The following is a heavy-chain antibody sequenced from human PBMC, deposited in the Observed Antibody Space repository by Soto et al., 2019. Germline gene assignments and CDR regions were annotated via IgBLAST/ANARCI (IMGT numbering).Heavy chain of an antibody. CDR2: IYYSGST. D-gene: IGHD2-2*01. Sequence: SETLSLTCTVSGGSISSYYWSWIRQPPGKGLEWIGYIYYSGSTNYNPSLKSRVTISVDTSKNQFSLKLSSVTAADTAVYYCARGGARGYQLLSDYYYMDVWGKGTTVTVS. CDR3: ARGGARGYQLLSDYYYMDV. CDR1: GGSISSYY. J-gene: IGHJ6*03. V-gene: IGHV4-59*08.